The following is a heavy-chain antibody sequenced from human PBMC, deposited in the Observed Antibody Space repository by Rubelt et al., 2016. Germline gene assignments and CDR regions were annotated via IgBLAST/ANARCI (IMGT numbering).Heavy chain of an antibody. J-gene: IGHJ4*02. Sequence: HVQLQESGPGLVKPSGTLSLTCTVSGGSISDYYWSWIRQPPGKGLQWIGYIYNSGSTNYNTSFKSRATISVDTSNNHVSLKMTSVTAADTAVYDCARGYGSGTYWFDYWGQGTLVTVSS. V-gene: IGHV4-59*01. CDR2: IYNSGST. D-gene: IGHD3-10*01. CDR3: ARGYGSGTYWFDY. CDR1: GGSISDYY.